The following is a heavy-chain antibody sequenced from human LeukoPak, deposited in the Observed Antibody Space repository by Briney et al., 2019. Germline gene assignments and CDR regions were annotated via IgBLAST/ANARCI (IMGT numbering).Heavy chain of an antibody. CDR3: ARISWVRGVTNVFDY. Sequence: SETLSLTCTVSGGSISSYYWSWIRQPPGKGLEWIGYIYYSGSTNYNPSLKSRVTISVDKSKNQFSLKLNSVTAADTAVYYCARISWVRGVTNVFDYWGQGTLVTVSS. V-gene: IGHV4-59*12. D-gene: IGHD3-10*01. CDR2: IYYSGST. J-gene: IGHJ4*02. CDR1: GGSISSYY.